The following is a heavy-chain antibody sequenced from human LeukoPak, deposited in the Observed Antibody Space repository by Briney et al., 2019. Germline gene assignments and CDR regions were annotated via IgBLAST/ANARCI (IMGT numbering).Heavy chain of an antibody. CDR1: GFTFSDYS. D-gene: IGHD2-15*01. Sequence: GGSLRLSCAASGFTFSDYSMNWVRQAPGKGLEWISYIGGRGDGISYADSVKGRFIVSRDNAKNSLFLQMNRLRGEDTAIYLCAREIPGRIAADCWGQGTLVTVSS. CDR2: IGGRGDGI. J-gene: IGHJ4*02. V-gene: IGHV3-48*01. CDR3: AREIPGRIAADC.